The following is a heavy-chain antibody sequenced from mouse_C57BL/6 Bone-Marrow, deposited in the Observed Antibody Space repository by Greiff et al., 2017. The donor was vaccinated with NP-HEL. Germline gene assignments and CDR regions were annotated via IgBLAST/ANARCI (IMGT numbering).Heavy chain of an antibody. V-gene: IGHV1-64*01. CDR3: ARSLYDYDYFAY. J-gene: IGHJ3*01. CDR2: IHPNSGST. D-gene: IGHD2-4*01. CDR1: GYTFTSYW. Sequence: QVQLQQPGAELVKPGASVKLSCKASGYTFTSYWMHWVKQRPGQGLEWIGMIHPNSGSTNYNEKFKSKATLTVDKSSSTAYMQLSSLTSEDSAVYYCARSLYDYDYFAYWGQGTLVTVSA.